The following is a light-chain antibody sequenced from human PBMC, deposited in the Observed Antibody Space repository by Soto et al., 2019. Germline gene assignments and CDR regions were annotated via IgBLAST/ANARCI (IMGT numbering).Light chain of an antibody. V-gene: IGKV1-33*01. CDR3: QQYALPPLT. CDR2: GAS. Sequence: DIQMTQSPSSLSASVGDRVTITCQASQDISNFLNWYQQKPGKPPNLLIYGASNLETGVPSRFSGSGSGTHFTFTTSSLQPEDIATYYCQQYALPPLTFGGGTKVEIK. J-gene: IGKJ4*01. CDR1: QDISNF.